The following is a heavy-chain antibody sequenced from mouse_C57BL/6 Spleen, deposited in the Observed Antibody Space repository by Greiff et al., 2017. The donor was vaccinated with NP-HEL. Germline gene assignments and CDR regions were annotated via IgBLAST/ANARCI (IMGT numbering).Heavy chain of an antibody. CDR3: ARSEYYAMEY. J-gene: IGHJ4*01. CDR2: INPNYGTT. CDR1: GYSFTDYY. Sequence: VQLQESGPELVKPGASVKISCKASGYSFTDYYMNWVKQSHGKSLEWIGVINPNYGTTSYNQKFKGKATLTADQSSSTAYMQLNSLTSEDSAVYYCARSEYYAMEYWGQGTSVTVSS. V-gene: IGHV1-39*01.